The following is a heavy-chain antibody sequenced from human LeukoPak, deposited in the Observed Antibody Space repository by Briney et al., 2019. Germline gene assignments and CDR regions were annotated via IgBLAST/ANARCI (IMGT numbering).Heavy chain of an antibody. J-gene: IGHJ3*02. Sequence: SETLSLTCAVYGGSFSGYYWSWIRQPPGKGLEWIGEINHSGSTNYNPSLKSRVTISVDTSKNQFSLKLSSVTAADTAVYYCARLGATIFPIWGQGTMVTVSS. CDR1: GGSFSGYY. D-gene: IGHD3-9*01. CDR2: INHSGST. CDR3: ARLGATIFPI. V-gene: IGHV4-34*01.